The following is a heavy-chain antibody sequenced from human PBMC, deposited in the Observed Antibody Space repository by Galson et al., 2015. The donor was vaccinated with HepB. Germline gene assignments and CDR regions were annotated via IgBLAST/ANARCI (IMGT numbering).Heavy chain of an antibody. J-gene: IGHJ4*02. Sequence: SLRLSCAASGFTFSSYAMHWVRQAPGKGLEWVAVISYDGSNKYYADSVKGRFTISRDNSKNTLYLQMNSLRAEDTAVYYCAGSALWSYYLRTLDYWGQGTLVTVSS. V-gene: IGHV3-30-3*01. D-gene: IGHD1-26*01. CDR3: AGSALWSYYLRTLDY. CDR1: GFTFSSYA. CDR2: ISYDGSNK.